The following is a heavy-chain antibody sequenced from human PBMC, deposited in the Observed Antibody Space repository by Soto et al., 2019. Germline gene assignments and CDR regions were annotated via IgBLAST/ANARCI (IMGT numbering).Heavy chain of an antibody. J-gene: IGHJ4*02. CDR1: GDTFTTYD. CDR3: ARGRASGSYYLLDY. Sequence: ASVKVSCKASGDTFTTYDINWVRQATGHGLEWMGWINPNSGNIGYAQRFQGRVTMTRDTAVRTAYMEVSSLRSDDTAVYYCARGRASGSYYLLDYWGQGTLVTVSS. D-gene: IGHD3-10*01. CDR2: INPNSGNI. V-gene: IGHV1-8*01.